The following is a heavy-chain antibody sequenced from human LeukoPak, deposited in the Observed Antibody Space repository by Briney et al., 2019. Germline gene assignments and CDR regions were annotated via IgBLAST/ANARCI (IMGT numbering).Heavy chain of an antibody. J-gene: IGHJ3*02. CDR1: GYSFTSYW. V-gene: IGHV5-51*01. CDR2: IYPGDSDT. D-gene: IGHD3-10*01. CDR3: ALPRPPSFMGAFDI. Sequence: GESLKISCKGSGYSFTSYWIGWVGQMPGKGLEWMGIIYPGDSDTRYSPSFQGQVTISVDKSISTAYLQWSSLKASDTAMYYCALPRPPSFMGAFDIWGQGTMVTVSS.